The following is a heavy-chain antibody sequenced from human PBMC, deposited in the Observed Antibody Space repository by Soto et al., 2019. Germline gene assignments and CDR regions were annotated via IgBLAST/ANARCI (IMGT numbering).Heavy chain of an antibody. CDR1: GFTLSSFE. CDR2: FGDSGDDT. Sequence: EVQLLESGGDLVQPGGSLRLSCAASGFTLSSFEMSWVRQAPGKGLEWVSSFGDSGDDTFYADSVKGRFTMSRDNSKNTLYLQMNGLRAEDTAVYYCAIRKYNYANWGQGTLVTVSS. V-gene: IGHV3-23*01. D-gene: IGHD2-2*01. CDR3: AIRKYNYAN. J-gene: IGHJ4*02.